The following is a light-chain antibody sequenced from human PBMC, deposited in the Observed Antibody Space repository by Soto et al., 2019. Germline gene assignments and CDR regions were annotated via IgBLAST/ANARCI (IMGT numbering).Light chain of an antibody. CDR2: KAS. CDR1: QSIDTW. J-gene: IGKJ1*01. Sequence: DIQMTQSPSSLSASVGDTVTITCRASQSIDTWLAWHQQKPGKAPKLLIYKASSLASGVPSRFSGSGSGTEFTLTISSLQPDDFATYYCQQHQTYSTFGQGTKVDI. CDR3: QQHQTYST. V-gene: IGKV1-5*03.